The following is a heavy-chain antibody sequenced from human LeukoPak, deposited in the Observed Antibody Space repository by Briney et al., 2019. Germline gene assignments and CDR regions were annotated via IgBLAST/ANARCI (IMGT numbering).Heavy chain of an antibody. V-gene: IGHV4-31*03. J-gene: IGHJ4*02. CDR3: ARGDYDILTGYYT. CDR1: GGSISSGGYY. Sequence: SETLSLTCTVPGGSISSGGYYWSWIRQHPGKGLEWIGNIYYSGSTYYNPSLKRRVAISVDTSKNRFSLNLYSVTAADTAVYYCARGDYDILTGYYTWGQGTLVTVSS. CDR2: IYYSGST. D-gene: IGHD3-9*01.